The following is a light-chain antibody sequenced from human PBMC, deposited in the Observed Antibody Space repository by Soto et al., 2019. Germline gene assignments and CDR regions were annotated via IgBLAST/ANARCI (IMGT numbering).Light chain of an antibody. Sequence: EVVLTQSPVTLSLAPGERATLSCRASQSVSGYLAWYQQKPGQAPRLLIYDASNRATGIPARFSGSGSGADFTLTISSLEPEDFAVYYCQQRSNWPITCGQGTRLEIK. V-gene: IGKV3-11*01. CDR3: QQRSNWPIT. CDR1: QSVSGY. J-gene: IGKJ5*01. CDR2: DAS.